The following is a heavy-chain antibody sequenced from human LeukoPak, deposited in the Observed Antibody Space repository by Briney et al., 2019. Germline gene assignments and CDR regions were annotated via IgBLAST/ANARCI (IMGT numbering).Heavy chain of an antibody. CDR3: TTLGGYYDSSGYYYGENYFDY. D-gene: IGHD3-22*01. CDR1: GFTFSGSA. CDR2: IRSKANSYAT. J-gene: IGHJ4*02. Sequence: PGGSLRLSCAASGFTFSGSAMHWVRQASGKGLEWVGRIRSKANSYATAYAASVKGRFTISRDDSKNTAYLQMNSLKTEDTAVYYCTTLGGYYDSSGYYYGENYFDYWGQGTLVTVSS. V-gene: IGHV3-73*01.